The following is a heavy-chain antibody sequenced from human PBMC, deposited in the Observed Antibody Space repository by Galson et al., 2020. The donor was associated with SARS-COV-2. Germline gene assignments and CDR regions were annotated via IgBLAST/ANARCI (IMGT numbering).Heavy chain of an antibody. J-gene: IGHJ6*03. Sequence: GESLKISCAGSGFTFSSYVMHWVRQAPGKGLEWVGAISYDGTKKYYADSAKGRFTISRDNSRSTLYLHGDRLKSDDAAVYYCARDGGSPRAHYYYHMDVWGNGTTVTVS. CDR3: ARDGGSPRAHYYYHMDV. V-gene: IGHV3-30*01. CDR1: GFTFSSYV. D-gene: IGHD3-10*01. CDR2: ISYDGTKK.